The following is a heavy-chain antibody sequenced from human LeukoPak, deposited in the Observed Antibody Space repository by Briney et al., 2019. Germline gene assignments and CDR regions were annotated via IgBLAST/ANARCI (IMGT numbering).Heavy chain of an antibody. D-gene: IGHD3-22*01. CDR2: IYSGGST. Sequence: SGGSLRLSCAASGFTVSSKYMSWVRQAPGKGLEWVSVIYSGGSTYYADSVKGRFTISRDNSKNTLYLQMNSLRAEDTAVYYCARAPPYYYDSSGYYYYWGQGTLVTVSS. J-gene: IGHJ4*02. V-gene: IGHV3-53*01. CDR3: ARAPPYYYDSSGYYYY. CDR1: GFTVSSKY.